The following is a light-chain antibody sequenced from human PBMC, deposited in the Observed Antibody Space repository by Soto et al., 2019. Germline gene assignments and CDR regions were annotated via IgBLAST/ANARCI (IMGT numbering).Light chain of an antibody. CDR3: QQYGSSLGVT. V-gene: IGKV3-20*01. CDR2: GAS. CDR1: QSVSSSY. J-gene: IGKJ4*01. Sequence: EIVLTQSPGTLSLSPGERATLSCRASQSVSSSYLAWYQQKPGQAPRLLIYGASSRATGIPDRFSGSGSGTDVTLTISRLEPEDFAVYYCQQYGSSLGVTFGGETKVEIK.